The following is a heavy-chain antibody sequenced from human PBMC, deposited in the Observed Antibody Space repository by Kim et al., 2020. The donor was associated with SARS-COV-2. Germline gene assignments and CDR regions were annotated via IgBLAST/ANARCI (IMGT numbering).Heavy chain of an antibody. Sequence: GGSLRLSCAASGFTFRTYWMHWVRQAPGKGLVWVSRTNGDGSTTNYADSVKGRFTISRDNAKNTLYLQLNSLRAEDTAIYYCARRYYDSRGYYYFDSWGQGTLAT. J-gene: IGHJ4*02. CDR1: GFTFRTYW. CDR3: ARRYYDSRGYYYFDS. CDR2: TNGDGSTT. V-gene: IGHV3-74*01. D-gene: IGHD3-22*01.